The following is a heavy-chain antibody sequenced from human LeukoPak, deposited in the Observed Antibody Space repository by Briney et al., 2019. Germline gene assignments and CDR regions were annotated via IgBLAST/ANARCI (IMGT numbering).Heavy chain of an antibody. CDR1: GFTFSSYW. CDR2: IKQDGSEK. J-gene: IGHJ6*02. Sequence: SGGSLRLSCAASGFTFSSYWMSWVRQAPGKGLEWVANIKQDGSEKYYVDSVKGRFTISRDNAKNSLYLQMNSLRDEDTAVYYCARDRTQPETGDLYYYGMDVWGQGTTVTVSS. V-gene: IGHV3-7*01. D-gene: IGHD7-27*01. CDR3: ARDRTQPETGDLYYYGMDV.